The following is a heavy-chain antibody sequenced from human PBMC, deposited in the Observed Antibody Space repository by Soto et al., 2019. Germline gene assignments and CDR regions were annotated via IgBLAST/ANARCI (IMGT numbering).Heavy chain of an antibody. Sequence: SSETLSLTCTVSGGSISSYYWSWIRQPPGKGLEWIGYIYYSGSTNYNPSLKSRVTISVDTSKNQFSLKLSSVTAADTAVYYCARHPHTLRWLRLGWFDYWGQGTLVTVSS. V-gene: IGHV4-59*08. D-gene: IGHD4-17*01. J-gene: IGHJ4*02. CDR2: IYYSGST. CDR1: GGSISSYY. CDR3: ARHPHTLRWLRLGWFDY.